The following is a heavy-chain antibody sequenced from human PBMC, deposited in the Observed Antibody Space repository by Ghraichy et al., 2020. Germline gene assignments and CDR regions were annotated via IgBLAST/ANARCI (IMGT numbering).Heavy chain of an antibody. CDR1: GGSFSSSHW. CDR2: IYHSGST. Sequence: SETLSLTCAVSGGSFSSSHWWSWVRQPPGKGLEWIGEIYHSGSTNYNPSLKSRVTISVDKSKNQFSLKLSSVTAAATAVYYCARVGPEWVPGFFWSFDLWGRGTLVTVSS. V-gene: IGHV4-4*02. D-gene: IGHD3-3*01. J-gene: IGHJ2*01. CDR3: ARVGPEWVPGFFWSFDL.